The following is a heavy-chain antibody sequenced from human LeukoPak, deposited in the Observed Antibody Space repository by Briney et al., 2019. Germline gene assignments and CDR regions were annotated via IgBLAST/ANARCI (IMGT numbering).Heavy chain of an antibody. CDR3: ARGRGEDHY. Sequence: AGGSLRLSCAASGFTFSSYNMNWVRQATGKGREWLSSISSSSSYIYYAASVKGRFTISRDNAKNSLYLQMNSLRAEDTAVYYCARGRGEDHYWGQGTLVTVSS. D-gene: IGHD3-10*01. CDR2: ISSSSSYI. V-gene: IGHV3-21*01. CDR1: GFTFSSYN. J-gene: IGHJ4*02.